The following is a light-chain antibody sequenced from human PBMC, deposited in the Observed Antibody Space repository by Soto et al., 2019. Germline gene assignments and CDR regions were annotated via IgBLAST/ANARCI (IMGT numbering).Light chain of an antibody. CDR2: AAS. CDR3: QQLNSFPFT. J-gene: IGKJ5*01. V-gene: IGKV1-9*01. CDR1: QGMSSY. Sequence: DIQLTQCPSFLSASVADRFTITCRASQGMSSYLAWYQQKPGKAPKVLIYAASTLQSGVPSRFSGSGSGTEFTLTLTGLQPEDFATYYCQQLNSFPFTFGQGTRLEIK.